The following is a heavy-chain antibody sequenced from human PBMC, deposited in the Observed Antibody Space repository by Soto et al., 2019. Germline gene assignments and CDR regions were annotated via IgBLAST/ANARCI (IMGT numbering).Heavy chain of an antibody. CDR1: GYSFAGYW. J-gene: IGHJ3*01. D-gene: IGHD3-10*01. CDR2: IYPGDSDT. Sequence: PGESLKISCKGSGYSFAGYWIGWVRQMPVKGLDWMGVIYPGDSDTRYSPSFHGQVTISADKSISTAYLQWSSLKASDTAMYFCARLPGVRGVFDGFNVWGQGTMVTV. CDR3: ARLPGVRGVFDGFNV. V-gene: IGHV5-51*01.